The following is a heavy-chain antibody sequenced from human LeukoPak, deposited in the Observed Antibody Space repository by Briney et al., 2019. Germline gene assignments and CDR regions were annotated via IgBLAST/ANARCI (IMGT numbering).Heavy chain of an antibody. CDR2: MNPDRGNT. J-gene: IGHJ6*03. CDR3: ARGWGGSNYYYYMDV. Sequence: ASVKVSCKASGYTFTSYDINWVRQATGQGREWMGWMNPDRGNTGYAQKFQGRVTITRNTSISTAYMELSSLRSEDTAVYYCARGWGGSNYYYYMDVWGKGTTVTISS. D-gene: IGHD1-26*01. V-gene: IGHV1-8*03. CDR1: GYTFTSYD.